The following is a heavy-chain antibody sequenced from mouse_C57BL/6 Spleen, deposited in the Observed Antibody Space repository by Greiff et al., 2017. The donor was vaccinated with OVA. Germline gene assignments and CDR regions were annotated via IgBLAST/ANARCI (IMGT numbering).Heavy chain of an antibody. V-gene: IGHV5-9-1*02. Sequence: DVHLVESGEGLVKPGGSLKLSCAASGFTFSSYAMSWVRQTPEKRLEWVAYISSGGDYIYYADTVKGRFTISRDNARNTLYLQMSSLKSEDTAMYYCTRAQTAQATLYFDYWGQGTTLTVSS. CDR3: TRAQTAQATLYFDY. D-gene: IGHD3-2*02. J-gene: IGHJ2*01. CDR1: GFTFSSYA. CDR2: ISSGGDYI.